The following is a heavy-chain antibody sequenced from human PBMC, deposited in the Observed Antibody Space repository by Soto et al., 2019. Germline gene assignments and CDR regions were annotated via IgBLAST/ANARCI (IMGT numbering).Heavy chain of an antibody. CDR3: AGGGGVGVAGSAAFDM. CDR1: GYPVTAYY. J-gene: IGHJ3*02. D-gene: IGHD3-3*01. V-gene: IGHV1-2*02. Sequence: QLHLVQSGAVVKKPGASVTVSCSASGYPVTAYYMHWVRQAPGRGLEGMGGINPATGAAKFTQTFQGGVTMTRDTATSTVFMELSGPASGDTAVFYFAGGGGVGVAGSAAFDMWGQGTLVTVSS. CDR2: INPATGAA.